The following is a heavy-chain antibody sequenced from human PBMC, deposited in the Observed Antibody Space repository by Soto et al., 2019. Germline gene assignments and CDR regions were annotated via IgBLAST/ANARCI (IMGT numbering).Heavy chain of an antibody. CDR2: IYYSGST. CDR3: ASPRYCSGGSCYRDTNWFDP. CDR1: GGSISSSSYY. V-gene: IGHV4-39*01. D-gene: IGHD2-15*01. Sequence: SETLSLTCTVSGGSISSSSYYWGWIRQPPGKGLEWIGSIYYSGSTYYNPSLKNRVTISVDTSKNQFSLKLSSVTAADTAVYYCASPRYCSGGSCYRDTNWFDPWGQGTLVTVSS. J-gene: IGHJ5*02.